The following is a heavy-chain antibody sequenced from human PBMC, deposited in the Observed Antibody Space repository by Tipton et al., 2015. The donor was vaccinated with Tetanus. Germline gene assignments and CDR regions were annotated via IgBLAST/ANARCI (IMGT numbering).Heavy chain of an antibody. CDR1: GGSIISYY. CDR3: ARGVWFGPGPKYYFDY. V-gene: IGHV4-4*07. D-gene: IGHD3-10*01. Sequence: TLSLTCTVSGGSIISYYWSWIRQPAGKGLEWIGRIYSSGSTHYNPSLKSRVTMSLDTSKTQFSLRLSSVTAADTAVYFCARGVWFGPGPKYYFDYWGQGTLVTVSS. CDR2: IYSSGST. J-gene: IGHJ4*02.